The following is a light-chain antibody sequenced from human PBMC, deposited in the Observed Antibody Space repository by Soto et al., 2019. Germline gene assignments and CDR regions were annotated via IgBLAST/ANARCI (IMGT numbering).Light chain of an antibody. CDR1: SGSVSTSNY. V-gene: IGLV8-61*01. J-gene: IGLJ1*01. CDR3: VLYVGSGLYV. CDR2: STS. Sequence: QTVVTQEPAFSVSRGGTVTLTCGLTSGSVSTSNYHGWYQQTPGQPTRTLISSTSFRSSGEPDRFSGSVLGNKAALTIAGARADDGSDYYCVLYVGSGLYVFGTGTKVTVL.